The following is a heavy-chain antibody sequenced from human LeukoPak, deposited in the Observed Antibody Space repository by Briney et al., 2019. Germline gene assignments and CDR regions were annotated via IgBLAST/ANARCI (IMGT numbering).Heavy chain of an antibody. J-gene: IGHJ4*02. D-gene: IGHD2-2*01. Sequence: GGSLRLSCAASGFTFSGSAMHWVRQASGKGLEWVGRIRSKANSYAAAYAASVKGRFTISRDDSKNTAFLQMNSLKTEDTAVYYCASGGYCTSTSCYGEDWGQGTLVTVSS. CDR2: IRSKANSYAA. CDR1: GFTFSGSA. V-gene: IGHV3-73*01. CDR3: ASGGYCTSTSCYGED.